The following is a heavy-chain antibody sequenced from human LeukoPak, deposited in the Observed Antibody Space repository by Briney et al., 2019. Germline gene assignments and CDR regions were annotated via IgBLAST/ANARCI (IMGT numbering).Heavy chain of an antibody. J-gene: IGHJ4*02. CDR2: ISSSGSTI. CDR3: ARVRGGTSGWYGIQIGGAFDY. V-gene: IGHV3-48*03. Sequence: GGSLRLSCAASGFTFSSYEMNWVRQAPGKGLEWVSYISSSGSTIYYADSVKGRFTISRDNAKNSLYLQMNSLRAEDTAVYYCARVRGGTSGWYGIQIGGAFDYWGQGTLVTVSS. CDR1: GFTFSSYE. D-gene: IGHD6-19*01.